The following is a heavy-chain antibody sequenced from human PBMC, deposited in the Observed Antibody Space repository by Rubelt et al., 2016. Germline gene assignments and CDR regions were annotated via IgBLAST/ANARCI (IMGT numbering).Heavy chain of an antibody. Sequence: QVQLQESGPGLVEHSETLSLTFTVSGYSISSGYSWGWIRQPPGKGLEWIGSIYQRGSPYYNPSLRERGTNSVDTPKNQFYLKVTSVTAAETAVYYCARGFSGGATPDYWGQGTLVIVSS. CDR1: GYSISSGYS. J-gene: IGHJ4*02. CDR2: IYQRGSP. CDR3: ARGFSGGATPDY. D-gene: IGHD1-26*01. V-gene: IGHV4-38-2*02.